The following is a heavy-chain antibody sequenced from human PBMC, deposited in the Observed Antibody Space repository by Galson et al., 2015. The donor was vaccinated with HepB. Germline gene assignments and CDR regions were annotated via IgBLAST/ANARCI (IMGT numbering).Heavy chain of an antibody. J-gene: IGHJ4*02. Sequence: SVKVSCKASGYTFTGYHMHWVRQAPGQGLEWMGRINPNSGGTNYAQKFQGRVTMTRDTSISTAYMELSRLRSDDTVVYYCAREARGIVGATTGESFDYWGQGTLVTVSS. D-gene: IGHD1-26*01. CDR3: AREARGIVGATTGESFDY. V-gene: IGHV1-2*05. CDR1: GYTFTGYH. CDR2: INPNSGGT.